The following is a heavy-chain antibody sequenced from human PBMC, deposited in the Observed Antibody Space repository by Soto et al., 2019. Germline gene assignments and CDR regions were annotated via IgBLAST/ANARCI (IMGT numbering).Heavy chain of an antibody. V-gene: IGHV3-30*18. Sequence: QVQLVESGGGVVQPGGSLRLSCAASGFTFSSFGIHWVRQAPGKGLEWVAVISYDGIDKNYGDSVKGRFTISRENXXNMVYLQMNSLRAEDTAVYYCAKDLREMATIRPDYWGQGILVTVSS. J-gene: IGHJ4*02. CDR2: ISYDGIDK. CDR3: AKDLREMATIRPDY. D-gene: IGHD5-12*01. CDR1: GFTFSSFG.